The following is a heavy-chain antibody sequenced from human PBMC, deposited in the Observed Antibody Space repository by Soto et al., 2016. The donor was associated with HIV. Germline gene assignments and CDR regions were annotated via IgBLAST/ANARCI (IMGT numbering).Heavy chain of an antibody. CDR2: ISAYNGNT. Sequence: QVQLVQSGAEVKKPGASVKVSCKASGYTFTSYAISWVRQAPGQGLEWMGWISAYNGNTNYAQKLQGRVTMTTDTSTSTAYMELRSLRSDDTAVYYCARDRSFYDSKGQVRYFDLWGRGTLVSVSS. J-gene: IGHJ2*01. V-gene: IGHV1-18*01. CDR3: ARDRSFYDSKGQVRYFDL. D-gene: IGHD3-22*01. CDR1: GYTFTSYA.